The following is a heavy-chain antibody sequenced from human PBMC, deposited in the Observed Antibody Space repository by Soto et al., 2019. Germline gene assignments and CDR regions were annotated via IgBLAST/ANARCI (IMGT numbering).Heavy chain of an antibody. D-gene: IGHD3-10*01. CDR2: ISAYNGNT. CDR1: GYTFTSYG. CDR3: ARVRSDVSRGYYYYYYGMDV. V-gene: IGHV1-18*01. J-gene: IGHJ6*02. Sequence: VQLVQSGAEVKKPGASVKVSCKASGYTFTSYGISWVRQAPGQGLEWMGWISAYNGNTNYAQKLQGRVTMTTDTSASTAYVELRSLRSDDTAVYYCARVRSDVSRGYYYYYYGMDVWGQGTTVTVSS.